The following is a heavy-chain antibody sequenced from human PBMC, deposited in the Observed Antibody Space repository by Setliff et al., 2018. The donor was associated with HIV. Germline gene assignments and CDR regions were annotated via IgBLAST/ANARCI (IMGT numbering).Heavy chain of an antibody. CDR1: GFTFSSYD. D-gene: IGHD3-16*01. CDR2: IGTGGDT. CDR3: AREIRTVYTGGHYFYGIDV. Sequence: PGESLRLSCEASGFTFSSYDFHWVRQAAGKGLEWVSAIGTGGDTYYVDSVKGRFTISRENARNSLYLQMNSLRAGDTAVYYCAREIRTVYTGGHYFYGIDVWGQGTAVTVSS. V-gene: IGHV3-13*01. J-gene: IGHJ6*02.